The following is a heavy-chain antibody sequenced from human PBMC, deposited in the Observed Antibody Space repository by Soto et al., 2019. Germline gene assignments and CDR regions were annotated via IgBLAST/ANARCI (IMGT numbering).Heavy chain of an antibody. CDR2: IDPSDSYT. Sequence: GESLKISCKGSGYSFTSYWISWVRQMPGKGLEWMGRIDPSDSYTNYSPSFQGHVTISADKSISTAYLQWSSLKASDTAMYYCARRPGSSGSYYYYGMDVWGQGTTVTSP. D-gene: IGHD6-19*01. CDR3: ARRPGSSGSYYYYGMDV. J-gene: IGHJ6*02. CDR1: GYSFTSYW. V-gene: IGHV5-10-1*01.